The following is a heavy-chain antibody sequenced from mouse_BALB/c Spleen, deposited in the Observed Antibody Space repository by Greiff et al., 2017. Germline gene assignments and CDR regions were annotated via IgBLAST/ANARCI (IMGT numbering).Heavy chain of an antibody. CDR1: GFTFSDFY. Sequence: EVHLVESGGGLVQPGGSLRLSCATSGFTFSDFYMEWVRQPPGKRLEWIAASRNKANDYTTEYSASVKGRFIVSRDTSQSILYLQMNALRAEDTAIYYCARGHYYGFYWYFDVWGAGTTVTVSS. D-gene: IGHD1-2*01. V-gene: IGHV7-1*02. J-gene: IGHJ1*01. CDR3: ARGHYYGFYWYFDV. CDR2: SRNKANDYTT.